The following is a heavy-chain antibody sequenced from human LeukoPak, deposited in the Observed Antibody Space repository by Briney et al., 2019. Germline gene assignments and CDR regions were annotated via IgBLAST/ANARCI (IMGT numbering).Heavy chain of an antibody. D-gene: IGHD3-3*01. J-gene: IGHJ4*02. Sequence: GGSLRLSCAASGFIVSSNYMNWVRQAPGKGLEWVSYISSSGSTIYYADSVKGRFTISRDNAKNSLYLQMNSLRAEDTAVYYCARDYDFWSGYYDYWGQGTLVTVSS. CDR1: GFIVSSNY. V-gene: IGHV3-11*01. CDR2: ISSSGSTI. CDR3: ARDYDFWSGYYDY.